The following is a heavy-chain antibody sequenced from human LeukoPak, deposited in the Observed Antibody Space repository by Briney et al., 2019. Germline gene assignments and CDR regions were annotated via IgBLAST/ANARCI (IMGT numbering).Heavy chain of an antibody. CDR3: ARSPRSGWYGSSLQITPFDY. Sequence: SETLSLTCTVSGGSISSSSYYWGWIRQPPGKGLEWIGSIYYSGSTYYNPSLKSRVTISVDTSKNQFSLKPSSVTAADTAVYYCARSPRSGWYGSSLQITPFDYWGQGTLVTVSS. V-gene: IGHV4-39*07. CDR2: IYYSGST. D-gene: IGHD6-19*01. J-gene: IGHJ4*02. CDR1: GGSISSSSYY.